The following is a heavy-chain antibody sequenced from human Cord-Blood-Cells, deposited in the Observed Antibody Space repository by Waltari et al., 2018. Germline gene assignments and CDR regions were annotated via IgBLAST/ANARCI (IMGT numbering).Heavy chain of an antibody. Sequence: QVQLQQWGAGLLKPSETLSLTCAVSGGSFSGYYWSWIRQPPGQGLEWIGEINHSGSTNYNPSLKSRVTISVDTSKNQFSLKLSSVTAADTAVYYCARLRGYCSGGSCYSYYYYGMDVWGQGTTVTVSS. CDR1: GGSFSGYY. CDR3: ARLRGYCSGGSCYSYYYYGMDV. J-gene: IGHJ6*02. V-gene: IGHV4-34*01. CDR2: INHSGST. D-gene: IGHD2-15*01.